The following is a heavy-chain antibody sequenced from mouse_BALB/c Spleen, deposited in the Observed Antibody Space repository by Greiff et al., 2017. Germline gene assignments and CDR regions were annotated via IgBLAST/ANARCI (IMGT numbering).Heavy chain of an antibody. CDR1: GFSLTGYG. J-gene: IGHJ4*01. CDR3: ARAARYSYAMDY. V-gene: IGHV2-6-7*01. Sequence: QVQLKQSGPGLVAPSQSLSITCTVSGFSLTGYGVNWVRQPPGKGLEWLGMIWGDGSTDYNSALKSRLSISKDNSKSQVFLKMNSLQTDDTARYYCARAARYSYAMDYWGQGTTLTVSS. CDR2: IWGDGST. D-gene: IGHD2-12*01.